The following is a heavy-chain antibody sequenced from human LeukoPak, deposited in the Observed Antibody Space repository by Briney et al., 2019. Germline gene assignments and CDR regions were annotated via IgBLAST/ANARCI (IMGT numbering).Heavy chain of an antibody. CDR2: IYYSGST. CDR3: ARERLANYYYSYMYV. J-gene: IGHJ6*03. D-gene: IGHD3-9*01. V-gene: IGHV4-59*11. Sequence: SETLSLTCTVSGGSISSHYWSWIRQPPGKGLEWIGYIYYSGSTNYNPSLKSRVTISVDTSKNQFSLKLSSVTAADTAVYYCARERLANYYYSYMYVWGKGTTVTVSS. CDR1: GGSISSHY.